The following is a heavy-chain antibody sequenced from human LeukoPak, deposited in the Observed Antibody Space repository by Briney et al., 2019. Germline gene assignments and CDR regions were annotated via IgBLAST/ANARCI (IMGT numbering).Heavy chain of an antibody. J-gene: IGHJ3*02. Sequence: GGSLRLSCAASGFTVSSNYMSWVRQAPGKGLEWVSVIYSGGSTYYADSVKGRFTISRDNSKNTLYLQMNSLRAEDTAVYYCARDCSGSHLDAFDIWGQGTMVTVSS. CDR2: IYSGGST. V-gene: IGHV3-53*01. CDR1: GFTVSSNY. D-gene: IGHD1-26*01. CDR3: ARDCSGSHLDAFDI.